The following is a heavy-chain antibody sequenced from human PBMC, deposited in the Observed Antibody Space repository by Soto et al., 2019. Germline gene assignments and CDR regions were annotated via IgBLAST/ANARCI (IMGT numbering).Heavy chain of an antibody. D-gene: IGHD6-19*01. V-gene: IGHV1-18*01. Sequence: SVKLSCKASGYTFTKFGISWVRHAPRQGLEWMGWSSAYNGNTNYAQNFQGRVTMTTDTSTSTAYMELRSLRSDDTAVYYCARQVLDSSGRFAYINWFDPWGQGTLVTVSS. J-gene: IGHJ5*01. CDR3: ARQVLDSSGRFAYINWFDP. CDR1: GYTFTKFG. CDR2: SSAYNGNT.